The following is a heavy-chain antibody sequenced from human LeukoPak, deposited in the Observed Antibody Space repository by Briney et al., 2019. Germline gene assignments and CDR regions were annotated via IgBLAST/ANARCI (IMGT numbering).Heavy chain of an antibody. D-gene: IGHD3-3*01. J-gene: IGHJ4*02. CDR3: ARGFGRIDY. V-gene: IGHV4-61*02. CDR1: GASTSSGSYS. Sequence: SETLSLTCTVSGASTSSGSYSWSWIRRPPGKGLEWIGRIYTSGSTNYNPSLKSRVTISVDTSKNQFSLKLNSVTAADTAVYYCARGFGRIDYWGQGTLVTVSS. CDR2: IYTSGST.